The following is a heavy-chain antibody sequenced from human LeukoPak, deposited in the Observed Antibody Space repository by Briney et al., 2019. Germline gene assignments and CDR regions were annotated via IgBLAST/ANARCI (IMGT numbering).Heavy chain of an antibody. Sequence: PSETLSLTCAVYGGSFSGYYWSWIRQPPGKGLEWIGEINHSGSTNYNPSLKSRVTISVDTSKNQFSLKLSSVTAADTAVYYCARQNLLAAAGIFYYYYYYMDVWGKGTTVTISS. CDR1: GGSFSGYY. J-gene: IGHJ6*03. V-gene: IGHV4-34*01. CDR2: INHSGST. CDR3: ARQNLLAAAGIFYYYYYYMDV. D-gene: IGHD6-13*01.